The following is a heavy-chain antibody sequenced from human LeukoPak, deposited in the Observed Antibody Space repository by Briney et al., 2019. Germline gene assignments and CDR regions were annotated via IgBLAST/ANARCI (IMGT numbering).Heavy chain of an antibody. CDR3: ARDRGIYYGSGSYYYGMDV. Sequence: GASVKVSCKASGYTFTSYGISWVRQAPGQGLEWMGWISAYNGNTNYAQKLQGRVTMTTDTSTSTAYMELRSLRSDDTAVYYCARDRGIYYGSGSYYYGMDVRGQGTTVTVSS. CDR2: ISAYNGNT. D-gene: IGHD3-10*01. J-gene: IGHJ6*02. CDR1: GYTFTSYG. V-gene: IGHV1-18*04.